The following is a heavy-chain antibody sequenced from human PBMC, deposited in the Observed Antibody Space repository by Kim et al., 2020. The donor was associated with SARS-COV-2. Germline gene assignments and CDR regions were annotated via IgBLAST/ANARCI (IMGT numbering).Heavy chain of an antibody. D-gene: IGHD3-10*01. Sequence: GGSLRLSCVASGFTFSSHWMSWVRQVPGKGLEWVANIKKDESEKYYVDSVKGRFTISRDNAKNSLYLQMNSLRAEDTAVYYCARVLYGSGTYYNPNYYWGQGTLVTVSS. CDR3: ARVLYGSGTYYNPNYY. CDR1: GFTFSSHW. V-gene: IGHV3-7*03. J-gene: IGHJ4*02. CDR2: IKKDESEK.